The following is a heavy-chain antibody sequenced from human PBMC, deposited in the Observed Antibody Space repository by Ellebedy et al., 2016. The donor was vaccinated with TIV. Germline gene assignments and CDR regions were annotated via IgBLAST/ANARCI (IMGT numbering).Heavy chain of an antibody. J-gene: IGHJ6*02. CDR3: TKAGTGQGWSAFFPYVYYYGLDV. V-gene: IGHV3-30*18. CDR2: ISHDGANQ. D-gene: IGHD3-3*01. Sequence: GGSLRLSXAASGFTFSSYGMHWVRQAPGKGLEWVAVISHDGANQYYGDSVKGRFTISRANSKNTLSLSINSLRPEDTAVYYCTKAGTGQGWSAFFPYVYYYGLDVWGQGTTVTVSS. CDR1: GFTFSSYG.